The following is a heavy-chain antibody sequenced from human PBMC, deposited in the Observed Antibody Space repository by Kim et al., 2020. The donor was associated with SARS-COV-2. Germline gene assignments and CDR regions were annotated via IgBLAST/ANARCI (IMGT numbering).Heavy chain of an antibody. V-gene: IGHV3-48*02. CDR3: ARVTGYSSSWYSY. Sequence: YADSVKGRFTISRDNAKNSLYLQMNSLRDEDTAVYYCARVTGYSSSWYSYWGQGTLVTVSS. D-gene: IGHD6-13*01. J-gene: IGHJ4*02.